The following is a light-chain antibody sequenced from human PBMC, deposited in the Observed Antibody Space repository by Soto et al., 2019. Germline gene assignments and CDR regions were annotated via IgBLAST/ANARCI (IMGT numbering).Light chain of an antibody. CDR3: QQRSNWLWT. Sequence: EIVLTQSPSTLAFSRGERSTLSCRASQSVSSYLAWYQQKPGQAPRLLIYDASNRATGIPARFSGSGSGTDFTLTISSLEPEDFAVYYCQQRSNWLWTFGQGTKVDIK. CDR1: QSVSSY. J-gene: IGKJ1*01. V-gene: IGKV3-11*01. CDR2: DAS.